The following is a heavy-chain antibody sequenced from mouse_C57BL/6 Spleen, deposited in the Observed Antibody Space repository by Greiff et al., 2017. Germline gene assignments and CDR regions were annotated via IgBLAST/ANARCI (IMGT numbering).Heavy chain of an antibody. CDR1: GYTFTDYE. Sequence: QVQLKQSGAELVRPGASVTLSCKASGYTFTDYEMHWVKQTPVHGLEWIGAIDPETGGTAYNQKFKGKAILTADKSSSTAYMELRSLTSEDSAVYYCTRERLRRYFDVWGTGTTVTVSS. J-gene: IGHJ1*03. D-gene: IGHD2-4*01. V-gene: IGHV1-15*01. CDR2: IDPETGGT. CDR3: TRERLRRYFDV.